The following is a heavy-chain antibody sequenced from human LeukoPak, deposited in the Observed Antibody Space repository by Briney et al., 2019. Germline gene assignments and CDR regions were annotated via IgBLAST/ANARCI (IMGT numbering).Heavy chain of an antibody. CDR2: ITSSSSYI. D-gene: IGHD5-24*01. V-gene: IGHV3-21*01. Sequence: GGSLRLSCAASGFTFITYSMNWVRQAPGKGLEWVSSITSSSSYIYYADSVKGRFTISRDNAKNSLYLQMNSLRAEDTAVYYCARVTGGARNDNFYYYHMDVWGNGTTVTVSS. J-gene: IGHJ6*03. CDR1: GFTFITYS. CDR3: ARVTGGARNDNFYYYHMDV.